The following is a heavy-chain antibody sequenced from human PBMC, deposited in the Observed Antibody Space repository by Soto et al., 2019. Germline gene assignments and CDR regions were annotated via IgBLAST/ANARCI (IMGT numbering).Heavy chain of an antibody. Sequence: SVKVSCKASGGTFSSYAISWVRQAPGQGLEWMGGIIPIFGTANYAQKFQGRVTITADASTSTAYMELSSLRSEDTAVYYCARGVVVGARRYFDYWGQGTLVTVSS. D-gene: IGHD1-26*01. V-gene: IGHV1-69*13. CDR1: GGTFSSYA. CDR2: IIPIFGTA. CDR3: ARGVVVGARRYFDY. J-gene: IGHJ4*02.